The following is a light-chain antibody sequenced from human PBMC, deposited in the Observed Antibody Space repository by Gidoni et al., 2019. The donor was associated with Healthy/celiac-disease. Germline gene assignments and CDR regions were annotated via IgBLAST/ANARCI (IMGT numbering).Light chain of an antibody. CDR2: FGS. Sequence: DIVMTQSPLSLPVTPGEPASISCRSSQSLLHSNGYNYLDWYLQKPGQSPQLLIYFGSNRASGVPDRFSGSGSGTDFTLKISRVEDEDVGVYYCMQALQTPRTFGQGTKVEIK. CDR3: MQALQTPRT. CDR1: QSLLHSNGYNY. J-gene: IGKJ1*01. V-gene: IGKV2-28*01.